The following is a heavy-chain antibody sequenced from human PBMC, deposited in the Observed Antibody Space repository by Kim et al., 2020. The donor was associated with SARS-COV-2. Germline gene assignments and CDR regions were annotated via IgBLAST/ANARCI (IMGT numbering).Heavy chain of an antibody. D-gene: IGHD6-13*01. CDR1: GFTFDDRA. Sequence: GGSLRLSCAASGFTFDDRAMYWVRQGPGKGLEWVSNISWNSRSIDYADSVKGRFTISRDNAKNSLYLQMNSLRVEDTALYYCAKDIAGAGPGYYYYGLDVWGQGTTVIVSS. CDR3: AKDIAGAGPGYYYYGLDV. CDR2: ISWNSRSI. V-gene: IGHV3-9*01. J-gene: IGHJ6*02.